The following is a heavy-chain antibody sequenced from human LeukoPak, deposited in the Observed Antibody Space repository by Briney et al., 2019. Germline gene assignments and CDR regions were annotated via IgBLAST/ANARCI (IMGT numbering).Heavy chain of an antibody. J-gene: IGHJ4*02. D-gene: IGHD3-16*01. CDR3: ARFSLADY. CDR2: ISNSGGRA. CDR1: GFTFSSYA. V-gene: IGHV3-23*01. Sequence: PGGSLRLSCAASGFTFSSYAMSWVRQAPGKGLEWVSSISNSGGRAFYTDSVKGRFTISRDNSKNTLYLQMNSLRAEDTAVYYCARFSLADYWGQGTLVTVSS.